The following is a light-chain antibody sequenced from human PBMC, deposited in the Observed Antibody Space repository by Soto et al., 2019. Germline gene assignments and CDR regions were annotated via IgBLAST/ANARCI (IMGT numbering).Light chain of an antibody. Sequence: QSALTQPASVSGSPGQSITISCTGTSSDVGGYNYVSWYQQHPGKAPKLMIYEVSNRPSGVSNRFSGSKSVNTASLTISGLQAEDEAHYYCSSYTSSSTVVFGGGTKVTVL. CDR1: SSDVGGYNY. CDR2: EVS. J-gene: IGLJ2*01. CDR3: SSYTSSSTVV. V-gene: IGLV2-14*01.